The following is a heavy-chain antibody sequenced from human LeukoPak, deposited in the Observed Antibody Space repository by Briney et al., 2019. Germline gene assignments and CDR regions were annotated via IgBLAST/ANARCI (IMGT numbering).Heavy chain of an antibody. J-gene: IGHJ4*02. CDR1: GFTFSDYY. CDR3: AKVLKAGIGSIYSSSSGFDY. D-gene: IGHD6-6*01. CDR2: ITRSGAVI. Sequence: GGSLRLSCAASGFTFSDYYMGWIRQAPGKGPECVSYITRSGAVIFYADSVKGRFTISRDNSKNTLYLQMNSLRAEDTAVYYCAKVLKAGIGSIYSSSSGFDYWGQGTLVTVSS. V-gene: IGHV3-11*01.